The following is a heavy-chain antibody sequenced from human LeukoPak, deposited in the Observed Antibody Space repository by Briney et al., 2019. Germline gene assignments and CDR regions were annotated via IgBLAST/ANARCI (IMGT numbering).Heavy chain of an antibody. J-gene: IGHJ4*02. CDR2: ISGSGGST. Sequence: GGSLRLSCAASGFTFSSYGMSWVRQAPGKGLEWVSGISGSGGSTYYADSVKGRFTISRDNSKNTVYLQMGSLRTDDTAVYYCTRDHSYALGDYWGQGTLVTVSS. D-gene: IGHD2-2*01. CDR3: TRDHSYALGDY. CDR1: GFTFSSYG. V-gene: IGHV3-23*01.